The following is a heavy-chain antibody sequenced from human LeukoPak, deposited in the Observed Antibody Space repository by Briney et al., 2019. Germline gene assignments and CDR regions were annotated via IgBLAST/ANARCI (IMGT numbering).Heavy chain of an antibody. CDR3: ARDPDFGYGSGSYGFDY. Sequence: SQTLSLTYAISGDSVSSNSAAWNWIRQSPSRGLEWLGRTYYRSKWYNDYAVSVKSRITINPDTSKNQFPLQLNSVTPEDTAVYYCARDPDFGYGSGSYGFDYWGQGTLVTVSS. V-gene: IGHV6-1*01. CDR1: GDSVSSNSAA. CDR2: TYYRSKWYN. J-gene: IGHJ4*02. D-gene: IGHD3-10*01.